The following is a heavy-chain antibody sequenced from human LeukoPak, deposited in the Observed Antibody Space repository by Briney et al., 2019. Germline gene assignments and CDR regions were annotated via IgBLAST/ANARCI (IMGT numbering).Heavy chain of an antibody. CDR3: SRDRGGLTMIVPSDY. J-gene: IGHJ4*02. D-gene: IGHD3-22*01. CDR2: IGSGGSA. V-gene: IGHV3-23*01. Sequence: GGSLRLSCAASGFTFSSYAMTWVRQAPGKGLEWVSAIGSGGSAYYADSVKGRFTISRDNSKNTLYLHMNSLRAEDTAVYYCSRDRGGLTMIVPSDYWGQGTLVTVSS. CDR1: GFTFSSYA.